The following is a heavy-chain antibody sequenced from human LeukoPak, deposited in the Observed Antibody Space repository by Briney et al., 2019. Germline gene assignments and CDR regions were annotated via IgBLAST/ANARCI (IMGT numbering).Heavy chain of an antibody. J-gene: IGHJ5*02. Sequence: SETLSLTCTVSGASISSHYWSWIRQPPGKGLEWIGYIYYTGGTNYNPSLKSRVTISLDTSKTQFSLRLSSVTAADTAVYYCARGAVAGKMSWFDPWGQGTLVTVSS. V-gene: IGHV4-59*08. D-gene: IGHD6-19*01. CDR2: IYYTGGT. CDR3: ARGAVAGKMSWFDP. CDR1: GASISSHY.